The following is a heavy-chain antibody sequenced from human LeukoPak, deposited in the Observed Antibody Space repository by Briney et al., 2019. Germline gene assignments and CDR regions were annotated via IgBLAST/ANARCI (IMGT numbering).Heavy chain of an antibody. Sequence: GGSLRLSCAASGFTFSSYWMSWVRQTPGRGLEWVANIRQDESEIYYADSVKGRFTISRDNAKNSLYLQMNSLRAEDTAVYYCARDQRGFSYSKYYFDYWGQGTLVTVSS. J-gene: IGHJ4*02. CDR3: ARDQRGFSYSKYYFDY. CDR2: IRQDESEI. D-gene: IGHD5-18*01. V-gene: IGHV3-7*01. CDR1: GFTFSSYW.